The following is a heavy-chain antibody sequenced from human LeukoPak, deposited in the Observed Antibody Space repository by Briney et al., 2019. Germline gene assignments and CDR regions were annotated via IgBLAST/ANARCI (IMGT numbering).Heavy chain of an antibody. CDR3: ARAPSEIGGYYPEYFRH. D-gene: IGHD3-22*01. CDR2: IKSDGGI. CDR1: GFTFSTYW. V-gene: IGHV3-74*01. J-gene: IGHJ1*01. Sequence: GGSLRLSCAASGFTFSTYWLHCVRQAPGKGLVWVSRIKSDGGINYANSVKCRFTISTDNAKKTVSLQMNSLRPEDTGVYYCARAPSEIGGYYPEYFRHWGQGTLVTVSS.